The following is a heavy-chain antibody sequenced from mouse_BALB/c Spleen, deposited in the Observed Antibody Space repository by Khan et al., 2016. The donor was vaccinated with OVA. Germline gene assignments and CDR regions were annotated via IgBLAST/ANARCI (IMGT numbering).Heavy chain of an antibody. CDR1: GYTFTDYV. J-gene: IGHJ3*01. Sequence: QVQLQQPGPELVKPGASVKMSCKASGYTFTDYVMNWVKQRNGQGLEWIGQIYPGSDSTYYNEKFKGKATLTTDRSSNTAYMQLSNLTSEDSAVYVCARAGWDVFAYWGQGTLVTLSA. V-gene: IGHV1-77*01. D-gene: IGHD4-1*01. CDR3: ARAGWDVFAY. CDR2: IYPGSDST.